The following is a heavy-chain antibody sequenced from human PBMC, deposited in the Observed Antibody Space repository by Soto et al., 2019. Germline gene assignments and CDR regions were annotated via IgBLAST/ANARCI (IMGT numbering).Heavy chain of an antibody. D-gene: IGHD3-3*01. J-gene: IGHJ4*02. V-gene: IGHV3-30*18. CDR3: AKDRGLTYYVFWSGYWSVAAREPSPSSENYFDY. CDR1: GFTFSSYG. CDR2: ISYDGSNK. Sequence: GGSLRLSCAASGFTFSSYGMHWVRQAPGKGLEWVAVISYDGSNKYYADTVKGRFTISRDNSKNTLYLQMNSLRAEDTAVYYFAKDRGLTYYVFWSGYWSVAAREPSPSSENYFDYWGQGT.